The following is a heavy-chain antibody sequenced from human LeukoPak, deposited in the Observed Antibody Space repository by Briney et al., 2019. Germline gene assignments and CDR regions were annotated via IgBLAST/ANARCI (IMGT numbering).Heavy chain of an antibody. V-gene: IGHV3-7*01. Sequence: GGSLRLSCAASGFTLSSYWMIWVRQAPGKGLEWVANIKQDGSEISYVDSVKGRFTISRDNSKNTLYLQMNSLRAEDTAVYYCARGDVDTANYYFDYWGQGTLVTVSS. CDR1: GFTLSSYW. CDR2: IKQDGSEI. D-gene: IGHD5-18*01. CDR3: ARGDVDTANYYFDY. J-gene: IGHJ4*02.